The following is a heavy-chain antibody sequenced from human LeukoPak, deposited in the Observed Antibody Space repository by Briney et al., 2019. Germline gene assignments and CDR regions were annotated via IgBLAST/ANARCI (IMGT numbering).Heavy chain of an antibody. V-gene: IGHV3-23*01. CDR2: ISGSGGST. CDR1: GFTFSSYA. CDR3: AKHMRGYSYGYFDY. D-gene: IGHD5-18*01. J-gene: IGHJ4*02. Sequence: GGSLRLSCAASGFTFSSYAMSWVRQAPGKGLEWVSAISGSGGSTYYADSVKGRFTISRDNSKNTLCLQMNSLRAEDTAVYYCAKHMRGYSYGYFDYWGQGTLVTVSS.